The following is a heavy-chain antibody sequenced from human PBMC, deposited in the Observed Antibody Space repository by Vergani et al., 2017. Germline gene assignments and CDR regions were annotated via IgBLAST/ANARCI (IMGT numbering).Heavy chain of an antibody. J-gene: IGHJ4*02. CDR3: AKYLRDSTDGLPDS. D-gene: IGHD2-21*02. CDR2: IGKDGINK. V-gene: IGHV3-30*02. Sequence: QVQLVESAGGVVQPGGPLSLPCPASGFTFSNFGLHWIRQAPGKGREWLSYIGKDGINKRFRDAVKGRFTVSRDNSKDILYLQMDSLRSEDTELYYCAKYLRDSTDGLPDSWGPGTLFIVSS. CDR1: GFTFSNFG.